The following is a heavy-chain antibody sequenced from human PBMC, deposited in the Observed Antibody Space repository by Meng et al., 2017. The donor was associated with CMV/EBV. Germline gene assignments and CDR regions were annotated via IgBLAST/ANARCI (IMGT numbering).Heavy chain of an antibody. D-gene: IGHD2-2*01. Sequence: GESLKISCAASGFTFSSYWMSWVRQAPGKGLEWVANIKQDGSEKYYVDSVKGRFTISRDNAKNSLYLQMNSLRAEDTAAYYCARGIGYCSSTSCDRYAFDIWGQGTMVTVSS. V-gene: IGHV3-7*01. CDR2: IKQDGSEK. CDR1: GFTFSSYW. CDR3: ARGIGYCSSTSCDRYAFDI. J-gene: IGHJ3*02.